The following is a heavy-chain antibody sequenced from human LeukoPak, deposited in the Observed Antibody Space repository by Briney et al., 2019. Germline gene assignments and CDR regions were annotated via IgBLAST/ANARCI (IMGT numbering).Heavy chain of an antibody. CDR2: IYYSGST. J-gene: IGHJ4*02. V-gene: IGHV4-30-4*01. D-gene: IGHD2-8*02. CDR3: ASAFWYYFDY. CDR1: GGSISSGDYY. Sequence: SETLSLTCTVSGGSISSGDYYWSWIRQPPGKGLEWIGYIYYSGSTYYNPSLKSRVTISVDTSKNRFSLKLSSVTAADTAVYYCASAFWYYFDYWGQGTLVTVSS.